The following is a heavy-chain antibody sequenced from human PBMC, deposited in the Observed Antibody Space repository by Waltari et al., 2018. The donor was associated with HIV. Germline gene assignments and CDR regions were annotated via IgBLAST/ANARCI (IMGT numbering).Heavy chain of an antibody. V-gene: IGHV1-2*06. CDR2: INPDSGDT. D-gene: IGHD5-12*01. J-gene: IGHJ4*01. CDR3: ARGEDISLTHLPPGFRLEF. CDR1: GYRFTTYF. Sequence: QTLLLQSASPVKTPGASVTPSCKVSGYRFTTYFLYWLRQAPGQGFEWLGRINPDSGDTTYSQTFKTRVTMTRDTSSASTYMELTRLTSADTAIYFCARGEDISLTHLPPGFRLEFWGHGTLVTVSS.